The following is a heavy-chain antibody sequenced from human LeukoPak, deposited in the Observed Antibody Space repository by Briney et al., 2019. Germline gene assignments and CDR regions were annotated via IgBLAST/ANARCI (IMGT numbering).Heavy chain of an antibody. CDR1: GGSFSGYY. CDR2: INHSGST. CDR3: ARHMWATYYYGSGSYTSMLFDY. Sequence: PSETLSLTCAVYGGSFSGYYWSWIRQPPGKGLEWIGEINHSGSTNYNPSLKSRGTISVDTSKNQFSLKLSSVTAADTAVYYCARHMWATYYYGSGSYTSMLFDYWGQGTLVTVSS. D-gene: IGHD3-10*01. J-gene: IGHJ4*02. V-gene: IGHV4-34*01.